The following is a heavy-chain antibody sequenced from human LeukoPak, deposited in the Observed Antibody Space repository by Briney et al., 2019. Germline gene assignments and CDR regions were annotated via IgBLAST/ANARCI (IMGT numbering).Heavy chain of an antibody. J-gene: IGHJ4*02. V-gene: IGHV3-23*01. D-gene: IGHD1-26*01. Sequence: GGSLRLSCAASGFTFNNYAMNWVRQAPGKGLEWVSSISESGDTTHYADSVKGRVTISRDNSQNTLYLQMNSLRAGDKALYYYSNQWVACWGQGTLVTVSS. CDR2: ISESGDTT. CDR3: SNQWVAC. CDR1: GFTFNNYA.